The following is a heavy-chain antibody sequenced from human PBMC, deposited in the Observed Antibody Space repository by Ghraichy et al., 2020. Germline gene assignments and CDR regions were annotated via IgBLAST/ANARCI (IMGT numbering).Heavy chain of an antibody. Sequence: SETPSLTCTVSGGSISSSYWNWIRQPPGKGLEWIGYIFFSGITTYNPSLKSRVTISVDTSKNQFSLKLRSVTAADTAVYYCATRQQYLYYALDVWGQGTTVTVSS. CDR3: ATRQQYLYYALDV. CDR2: IFFSGIT. D-gene: IGHD2-2*01. CDR1: GGSISSSY. J-gene: IGHJ6*02. V-gene: IGHV4-59*01.